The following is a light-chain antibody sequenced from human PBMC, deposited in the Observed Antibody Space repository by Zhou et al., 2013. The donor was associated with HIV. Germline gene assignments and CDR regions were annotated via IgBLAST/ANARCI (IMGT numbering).Light chain of an antibody. J-gene: IGKJ4*01. CDR3: HQYYTLPLT. CDR1: HDVKTH. CDR2: SAS. V-gene: IGKV1-8*01. Sequence: IQMTQSPSTLSASTGDRVTITCRASHDVKTHVAWYQQKPGKAPRLLISSASSLQPEVPSRFSGSGSGTNFTFFISCLQSEDFAIYFCHQYYTLPLTFGGGTMVEV.